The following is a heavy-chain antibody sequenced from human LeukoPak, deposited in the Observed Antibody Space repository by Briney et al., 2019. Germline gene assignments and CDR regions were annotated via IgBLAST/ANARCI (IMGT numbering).Heavy chain of an antibody. CDR2: IKQDGSEK. J-gene: IGHJ3*02. CDR3: ARGASVVAGNDNAFDI. V-gene: IGHV3-7*01. D-gene: IGHD6-19*01. CDR1: GFTFSNYA. Sequence: GGSLRLACAASGFTFSNYAMSWVRQAPGKGLEWVANIKQDGSEKYYVDSVKGRFTISRDNAKKSLYLQMNSLRADDTAVYYCARGASVVAGNDNAFDIWGQGTMVTVSS.